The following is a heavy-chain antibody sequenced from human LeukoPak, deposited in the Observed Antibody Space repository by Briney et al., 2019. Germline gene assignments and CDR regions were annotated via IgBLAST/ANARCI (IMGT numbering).Heavy chain of an antibody. J-gene: IGHJ5*02. V-gene: IGHV4-34*01. CDR1: GGSFSGYY. D-gene: IGHD1-26*01. CDR2: INHSGST. CDR3: ARAYSGSYRRTNWFDP. Sequence: SETPSLTCAVYGGSFSGYYWSWIRQPPGKGLEWIGEINHSGSTNYNPSLKSRVTISVDTSKNQFSLKLSSVTAADTAVYYCARAYSGSYRRTNWFDPWGQGTLVTVSS.